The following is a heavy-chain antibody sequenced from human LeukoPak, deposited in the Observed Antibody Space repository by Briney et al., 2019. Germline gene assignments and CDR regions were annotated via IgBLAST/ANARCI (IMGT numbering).Heavy chain of an antibody. V-gene: IGHV4-34*01. D-gene: IGHD6-6*01. CDR3: ARGPLEYSSSVRWFDP. Sequence: SETLSLTCTVSGGSISGYYWSWIRQPPGKGLEWIGEINHSGSTNYNPSLKSRVTISVDTSKNQFSLKLSSVTAADTAVYYCARGPLEYSSSVRWFDPWGQGTLVTVSS. CDR1: GGSISGYY. CDR2: INHSGST. J-gene: IGHJ5*02.